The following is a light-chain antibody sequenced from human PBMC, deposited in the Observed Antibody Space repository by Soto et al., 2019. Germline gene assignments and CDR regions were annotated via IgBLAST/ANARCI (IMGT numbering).Light chain of an antibody. J-gene: IGKJ1*01. Sequence: EIVLTQSPDPLSLSPGERATLSCRCSQSIRSERLAWYQQKPGQAPRLVIFDASNRASGMPERFSGSGSGTDCTLTINRLEPEDAAVYCCHQYGASPWTFGQGTKVDIK. CDR1: QSIRSER. CDR2: DAS. V-gene: IGKV3-20*01. CDR3: HQYGASPWT.